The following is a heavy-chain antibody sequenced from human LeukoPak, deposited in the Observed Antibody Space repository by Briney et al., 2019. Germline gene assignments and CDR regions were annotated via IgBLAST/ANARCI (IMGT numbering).Heavy chain of an antibody. CDR1: GGPFTGYY. CDR2: INHSGST. J-gene: IGHJ3*02. V-gene: IGHV4-34*01. Sequence: PSETLSLTCAVSGGPFTGYYWSGIRQPPGKGLEWIGEINHSGSTNYNPSLKSRVTISVYTSKNQFSLKLSSVPAADKAVYYCARVGYYDSTGYYSHAFDSWGQGTMVTVSS. CDR3: ARVGYYDSTGYYSHAFDS. D-gene: IGHD3-22*01.